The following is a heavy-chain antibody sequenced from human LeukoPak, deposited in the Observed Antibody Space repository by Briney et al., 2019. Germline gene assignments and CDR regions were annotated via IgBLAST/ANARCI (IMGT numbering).Heavy chain of an antibody. CDR3: ARQPSLSYCSSGTCWFDS. Sequence: PSETLSLACSVSGGSISSSSYYWGWIRQPPGQGLEWTGSIYYSGSTYYNPSLKSRVTISVDTSKNQFSLKLSSVTAADTAVYYCARQPSLSYCSSGTCWFDSWGQGTLVTVSS. CDR1: GGSISSSSYY. V-gene: IGHV4-39*01. D-gene: IGHD2-15*01. CDR2: IYYSGST. J-gene: IGHJ5*01.